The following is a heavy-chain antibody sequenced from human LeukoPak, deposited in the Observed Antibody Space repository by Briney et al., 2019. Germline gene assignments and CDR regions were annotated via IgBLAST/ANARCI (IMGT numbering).Heavy chain of an antibody. CDR3: ARDLAQQWLSGPDY. J-gene: IGHJ4*02. V-gene: IGHV3-33*08. D-gene: IGHD6-19*01. Sequence: GGSLRLSCAASGFILSNYGMHWVRQAPGKGLEWVAVIWYDGSNKYYADSVKGRFTISRDSSKNTLYLQMNSLRAEDTAVYYCARDLAQQWLSGPDYWGQGTLVTVSS. CDR2: IWYDGSNK. CDR1: GFILSNYG.